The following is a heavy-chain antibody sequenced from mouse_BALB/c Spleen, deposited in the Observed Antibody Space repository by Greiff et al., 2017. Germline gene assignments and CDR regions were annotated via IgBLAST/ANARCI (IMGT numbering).Heavy chain of an antibody. Sequence: EVQLQQSGAELVRSGASVKLSCTASGFNIKDYYMHWVKQRPEQGLEWIGWIDPENGDTEYAPKFQGKATMTADTSSNTAYLQLSSLTSEDTAVYYCNALRPGFDVWGAGTTVTVSS. CDR2: IDPENGDT. J-gene: IGHJ1*01. V-gene: IGHV14-4*02. D-gene: IGHD2-12*01. CDR3: NALRPGFDV. CDR1: GFNIKDYY.